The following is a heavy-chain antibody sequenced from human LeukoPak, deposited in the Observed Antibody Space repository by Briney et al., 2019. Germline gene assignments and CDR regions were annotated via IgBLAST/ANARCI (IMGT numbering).Heavy chain of an antibody. CDR3: ARHENWFLDY. V-gene: IGHV3-7*04. Sequence: GGSLRLSCAASGFIFRSSWMTWVRQAPGNALGGVASIKGDGSEKYYLDSVKGRFTISRDNAKKSLYLQMNSLRAEDTALYYCARHENWFLDYWGQGALVTVSS. CDR1: GFIFRSSW. D-gene: IGHD3-9*01. J-gene: IGHJ4*02. CDR2: IKGDGSEK.